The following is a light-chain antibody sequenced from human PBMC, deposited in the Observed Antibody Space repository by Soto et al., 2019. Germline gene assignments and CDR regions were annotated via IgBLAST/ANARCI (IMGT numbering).Light chain of an antibody. V-gene: IGKV1-8*01. Sequence: AIRMTQSPSSLSASTGDRVTITCRASQGISSYLAWYQQKPGKAPKLLIYAASTLQSGVPSRVSGSGSGTDFTLTISCLQSEDFATYYCQQYYSYPRTFGQGTKVDMK. J-gene: IGKJ1*01. CDR2: AAS. CDR1: QGISSY. CDR3: QQYYSYPRT.